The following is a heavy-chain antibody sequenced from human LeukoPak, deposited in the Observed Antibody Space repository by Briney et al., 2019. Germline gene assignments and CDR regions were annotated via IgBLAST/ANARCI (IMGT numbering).Heavy chain of an antibody. CDR1: GFTFSSYE. CDR3: AKDLSNYGDYDPFDY. J-gene: IGHJ4*02. D-gene: IGHD4-17*01. V-gene: IGHV3-48*03. CDR2: ISSSGTTI. Sequence: GGSLRLSCAASGFTFSSYEMNWVRQAPGKGLEWVSYISSSGTTINYADSVKGRFTISRDNSKNTLYLQMNSLRAEDTAVYYCAKDLSNYGDYDPFDYWGQGTLVTVSS.